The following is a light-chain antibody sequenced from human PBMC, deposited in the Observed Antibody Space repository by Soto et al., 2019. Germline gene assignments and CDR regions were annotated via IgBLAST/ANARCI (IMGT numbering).Light chain of an antibody. CDR1: SSDVGGYNY. J-gene: IGLJ1*01. V-gene: IGLV2-8*01. Sequence: QSVLTQPPSASGSPGQSVTISCTGTSSDVGGYNYVSWYQQHPGKAPKLMIYEVSKRPSGVPDRFSGSKSGNTASLTVSGLQAEDEADYYCSSYAGSHTSLFGTGTKVTV. CDR2: EVS. CDR3: SSYAGSHTSL.